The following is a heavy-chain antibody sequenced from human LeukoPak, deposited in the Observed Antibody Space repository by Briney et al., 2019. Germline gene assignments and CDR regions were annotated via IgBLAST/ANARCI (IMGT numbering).Heavy chain of an antibody. CDR1: GYSSTNYG. V-gene: IGHV1-18*01. Sequence: ASVKVSCKASGYSSTNYGISWVRQAPGQGLEWMGWIHIYRGNTNYAQKFQGRVPMTTDTSTSTVYMEVKGLRSDDTAMYYCARAVGITVAASFDPWGQGTLVTVSS. CDR2: IHIYRGNT. CDR3: ARAVGITVAASFDP. D-gene: IGHD2-15*01. J-gene: IGHJ5*02.